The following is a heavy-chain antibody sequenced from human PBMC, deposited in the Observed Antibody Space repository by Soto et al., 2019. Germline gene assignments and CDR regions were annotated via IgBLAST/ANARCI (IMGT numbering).Heavy chain of an antibody. V-gene: IGHV1-69*06. D-gene: IGHD3-22*01. Sequence: SVKVDCKASGGTFGSDAITWVLQAPGQGLEWVGRIIPIFGTTNYAQNLQGRVTISADKSTLTSYMELHSLTSDDTALYYCARDRTDSGYYTNWLDPWGQGTQVTVPQ. CDR1: GGTFGSDA. J-gene: IGHJ5*02. CDR2: IIPIFGTT. CDR3: ARDRTDSGYYTNWLDP.